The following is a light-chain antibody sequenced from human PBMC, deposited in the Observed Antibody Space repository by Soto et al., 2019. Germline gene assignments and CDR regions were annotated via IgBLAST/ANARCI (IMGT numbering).Light chain of an antibody. J-gene: IGKJ5*01. Sequence: EIVLTQSPATLSLSPGERATLSCRASQSVSIYLAWYQQKPGQAPRLLIYDTSNRAAVIPARFSARGSGTDFTLIISSLEPEDSAVHYCQHRSSWPPITFGVGTRLEI. CDR3: QHRSSWPPIT. CDR1: QSVSIY. V-gene: IGKV3-11*01. CDR2: DTS.